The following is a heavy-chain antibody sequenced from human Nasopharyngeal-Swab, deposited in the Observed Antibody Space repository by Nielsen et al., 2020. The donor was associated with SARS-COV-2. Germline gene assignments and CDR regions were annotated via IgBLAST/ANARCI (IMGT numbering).Heavy chain of an antibody. V-gene: IGHV3-11*01. J-gene: IGHJ4*02. D-gene: IGHD3-22*01. CDR3: ARDVYDSSGYYYQDY. Sequence: GESLKISCAASGFTFSDYYMSWIRQAPGKGLEWVSYISSSGSTIYYADSVKGRFTISRDNAKNSLYLQMNSLRAEDTAVYYCARDVYDSSGYYYQDYWGQGTLVTVSS. CDR2: ISSSGSTI. CDR1: GFTFSDYY.